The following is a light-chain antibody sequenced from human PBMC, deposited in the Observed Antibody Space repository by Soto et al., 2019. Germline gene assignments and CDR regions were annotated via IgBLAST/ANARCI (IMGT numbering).Light chain of an antibody. CDR2: LGS. V-gene: IGKV2-28*01. CDR3: LQGLQTPWT. CDR1: QSLLHSNGYNY. Sequence: DIVMTQSPLSLPVTPGEPASISCRSSQSLLHSNGYNYLDWYLQKPGQSPQLLIYLGSNRASGVHDRFSGSRSGTDFTLKIRRVEAEDGGVYYCLQGLQTPWTFGQGTKVEIK. J-gene: IGKJ1*01.